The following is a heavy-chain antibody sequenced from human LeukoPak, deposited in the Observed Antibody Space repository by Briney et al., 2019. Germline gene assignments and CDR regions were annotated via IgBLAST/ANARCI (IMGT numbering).Heavy chain of an antibody. J-gene: IGHJ5*02. CDR2: IYYSGST. CDR1: GGSISSSSYY. Sequence: SETLSFTCTVSGGSISSSSYYWGWIRQPPGKGLEWIGSIYYSGSTYYNPSLKSRVTISVDTSKNQFSLKLSSVTAADTAVYYCARQALYYDILTGGFDPWGQGTLVTVSS. D-gene: IGHD3-9*01. V-gene: IGHV4-39*01. CDR3: ARQALYYDILTGGFDP.